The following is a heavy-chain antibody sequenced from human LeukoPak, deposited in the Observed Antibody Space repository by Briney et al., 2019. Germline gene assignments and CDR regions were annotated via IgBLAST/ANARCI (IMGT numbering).Heavy chain of an antibody. J-gene: IGHJ4*02. Sequence: SETLSLTCTVSGGSISSYYWSWIRQPPGKGLEWIGYIYYSGSTNYNPSLKSRVTISVDTSKNQFSLKLSSVTAADTAVYYCARRSSDEDYFDYWGQGTLVTVSS. V-gene: IGHV4-59*08. D-gene: IGHD6-19*01. CDR3: ARRSSDEDYFDY. CDR1: GGSISSYY. CDR2: IYYSGST.